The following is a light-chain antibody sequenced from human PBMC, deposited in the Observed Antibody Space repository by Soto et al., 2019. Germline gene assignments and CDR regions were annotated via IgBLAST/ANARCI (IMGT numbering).Light chain of an antibody. V-gene: IGKV1-5*03. Sequence: DIQMTQSPSTLSASVGDRVTITCRASQSISSWLVWYQHKPGKAPKLLIYRASILESGVPSRFSGSGSGTEFSLTISILQPDDFATYYCQQYNSYSWMFGQGTKVEI. CDR1: QSISSW. CDR3: QQYNSYSWM. J-gene: IGKJ1*01. CDR2: RAS.